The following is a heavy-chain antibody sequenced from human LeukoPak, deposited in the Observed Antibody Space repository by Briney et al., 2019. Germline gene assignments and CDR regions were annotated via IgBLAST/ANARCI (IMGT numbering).Heavy chain of an antibody. V-gene: IGHV5-51*01. CDR2: IYPGDSDI. D-gene: IGHD3-3*01. Sequence: GESLQISCQGSGYSFTSYWIGWVRPMPGKGLEWMGIIYPGDSDIRYSPSLQRQVTMSGHKSISTAYLQWSSLKASDTAMYYCARTRITIFGVVSWAFNIWGQGTMVTVSS. CDR3: ARTRITIFGVVSWAFNI. CDR1: GYSFTSYW. J-gene: IGHJ3*02.